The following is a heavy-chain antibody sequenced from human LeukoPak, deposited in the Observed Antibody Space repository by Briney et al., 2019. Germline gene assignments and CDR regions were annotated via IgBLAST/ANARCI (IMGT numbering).Heavy chain of an antibody. J-gene: IGHJ5*02. CDR3: ARDLRFLEWLLYRGFDP. CDR2: IYYSGST. CDR1: GGSISSSSYY. D-gene: IGHD3-3*01. Sequence: SETLSLTCTVSGGSISSSSYYWGWIRQPPGKGLEWIGSIYYSGSTYYNPSLKSRVTISVDTSKNQFSLKLSSVTAADTAVYYCARDLRFLEWLLYRGFDPWGQGTLVTVSS. V-gene: IGHV4-39*07.